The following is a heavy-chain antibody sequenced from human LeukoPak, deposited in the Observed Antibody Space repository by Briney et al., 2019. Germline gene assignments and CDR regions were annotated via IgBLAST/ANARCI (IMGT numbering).Heavy chain of an antibody. CDR3: ARDPRDGYDFDY. Sequence: PGGSLRLSCAASGFTFSSYSMNWVRQAPGKGLEWVSSIGCSSSYIYYADSVKGQFTISRDNAKNSLYLQMNSLRAEDTAVYYCARDPRDGYDFDYWGQGTLVTVSS. CDR1: GFTFSSYS. V-gene: IGHV3-21*01. J-gene: IGHJ4*02. CDR2: IGCSSSYI. D-gene: IGHD5-24*01.